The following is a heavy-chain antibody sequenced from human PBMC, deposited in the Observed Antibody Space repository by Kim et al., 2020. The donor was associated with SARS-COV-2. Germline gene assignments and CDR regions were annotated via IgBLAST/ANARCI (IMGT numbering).Heavy chain of an antibody. D-gene: IGHD6-6*01. Sequence: SLKSRVTIAVDTSKNQFSLKLSSVTAADTAVYYCARVRHGSSSPLRYFDYWGQGTLVTVSS. J-gene: IGHJ4*02. V-gene: IGHV4-34*01. CDR3: ARVRHGSSSPLRYFDY.